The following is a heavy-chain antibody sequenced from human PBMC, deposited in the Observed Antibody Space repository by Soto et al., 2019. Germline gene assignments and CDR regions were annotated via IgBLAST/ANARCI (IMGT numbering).Heavy chain of an antibody. CDR1: VFIVSSNY. CDR3: ARAIRNFGNNYDRSSYQDR. V-gene: IGHV3-53*02. D-gene: IGHD3-22*01. CDR2: IYNSGTT. Sequence: EVQLVETGGGLIQPGGSLRLSCAASVFIVSSNYMSWVRQAPGKGLEWVSVIYNSGTTYYADSVKGRFTISRDNSKNTVYLEMNSLTLDDTAVSYCARAIRNFGNNYDRSSYQDRWGQGTLITV. J-gene: IGHJ1*01.